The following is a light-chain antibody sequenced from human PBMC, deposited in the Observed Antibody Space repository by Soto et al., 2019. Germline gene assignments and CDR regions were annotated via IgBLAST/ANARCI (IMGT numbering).Light chain of an antibody. V-gene: IGKV3-20*01. CDR2: GAS. J-gene: IGKJ2*01. CDR1: QSVRRSS. CDR3: QQYGSSLRT. Sequence: EIVLTQSPGTLSLSPGERATLSCRASQSVRRSSLAWYQQIPGQPPRLLMYGASSRASGVPDRFSGSGSGTDFSLTISRLEPEDFAVYYCQQYGSSLRTFGQGTKLEIK.